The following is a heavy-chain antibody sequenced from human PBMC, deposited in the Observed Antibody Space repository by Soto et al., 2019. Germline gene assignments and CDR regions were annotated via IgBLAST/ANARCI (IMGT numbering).Heavy chain of an antibody. D-gene: IGHD1-1*01. CDR1: GFTVGTSY. Sequence: EVQVVESGGGLVQRGGSLRLTCAVTGFTVGTSYMAWVRLAPGKGLEWVSTIYVGGSTYYAESVKGRFTISSDNSKNTVYLQMEDLRAEDAALYYCARDTRAWKEGGIDYWGQGTLVTVSS. CDR3: ARDTRAWKEGGIDY. J-gene: IGHJ4*02. V-gene: IGHV3-53*01. CDR2: IYVGGST.